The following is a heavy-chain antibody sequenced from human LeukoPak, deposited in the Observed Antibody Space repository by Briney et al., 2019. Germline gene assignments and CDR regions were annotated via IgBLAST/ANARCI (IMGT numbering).Heavy chain of an antibody. Sequence: PSETLSLTCTVSGGSLSSYYWSWIRQPPGKGLEWIGYIYYSGSTTDNTSLNSRVTIAVDTSNKQFSLKLRSVTAADMGVYDSAGLGAAGFNWFDPWGQGTLVTVSS. CDR3: AGLGAAGFNWFDP. CDR1: GGSLSSYY. J-gene: IGHJ5*02. CDR2: IYYSGST. V-gene: IGHV4-59*08. D-gene: IGHD6-13*01.